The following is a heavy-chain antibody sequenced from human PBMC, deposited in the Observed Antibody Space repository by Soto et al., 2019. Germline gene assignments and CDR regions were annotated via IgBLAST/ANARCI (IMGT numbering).Heavy chain of an antibody. Sequence: SETLSLTCTVSGGSISSYYWSWIRQPPGKGLEWIGYISYSGTTNYNPSLKSRVTISVDTSKNQFSLKLSSVTAADTAVYYCAGELTYYYDSSGLWFDPWGQGTLVTVSS. J-gene: IGHJ5*02. CDR2: ISYSGTT. D-gene: IGHD3-22*01. CDR3: AGELTYYYDSSGLWFDP. CDR1: GGSISSYY. V-gene: IGHV4-59*01.